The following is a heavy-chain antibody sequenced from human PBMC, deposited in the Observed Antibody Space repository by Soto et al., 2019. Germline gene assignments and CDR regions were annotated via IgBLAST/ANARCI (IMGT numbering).Heavy chain of an antibody. J-gene: IGHJ6*02. CDR3: AKAVWSGPMDV. CDR1: GFTFSSYG. D-gene: IGHD3-3*01. V-gene: IGHV3-30*18. CDR2: ISYDGSNK. Sequence: QVQLVESGGGVVQPGRSLRLSCAASGFTFSSYGMHWVRQAPGKGLEWVAVISYDGSNKYYADSVKGRFTISRDNSKNTPYLQMNSLRAEDTAVYYCAKAVWSGPMDVWGQGTTVTVSS.